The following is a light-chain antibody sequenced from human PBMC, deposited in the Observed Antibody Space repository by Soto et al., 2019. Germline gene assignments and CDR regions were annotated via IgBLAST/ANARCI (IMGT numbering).Light chain of an antibody. J-gene: IGLJ2*01. CDR1: SSDVGSYNL. V-gene: IGLV2-23*01. CDR3: CSYAGSTTAL. CDR2: EGI. Sequence: QSALTQPASVSGSPGQSITISCTGTSSDVGSYNLVSWYQHHPGKAPKLMIYEGIKRPSGVSNRFSGSKSGNTASLTISGLQAEDEADYYCCSYAGSTTALFGGGTQLTVL.